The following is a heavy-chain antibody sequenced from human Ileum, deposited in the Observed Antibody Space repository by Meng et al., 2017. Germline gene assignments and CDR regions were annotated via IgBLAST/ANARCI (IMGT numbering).Heavy chain of an antibody. CDR3: AKEKDFGPRLNFDY. Sequence: GESLKISCSGPGLTFSSNAMSWVRQAPGKGLEWVSAISASGGSTYYAGSVTGRFTLSRDKSKNTLYLQMNSLRAEDTAVYYCAKEKDFGPRLNFDYWGQGTLVTVSS. J-gene: IGHJ4*02. V-gene: IGHV3-23*01. CDR1: GLTFSSNA. CDR2: ISASGGST. D-gene: IGHD2-8*01.